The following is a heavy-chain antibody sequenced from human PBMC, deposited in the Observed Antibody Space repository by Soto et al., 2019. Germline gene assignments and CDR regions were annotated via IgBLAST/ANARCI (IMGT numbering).Heavy chain of an antibody. CDR2: INHTGST. J-gene: IGHJ4*02. CDR3: ASLTGGLLD. V-gene: IGHV4-34*01. Sequence: QVPLQQWGAGLFKPSETLSLTCAVYAGSFSGSYWSWVRQPPGKGLEWIGEINHTGSTNYNPSLKSRVTISVDTSKNQFSLNLSSVTAADSAVEYCASLTGGLLDWGQGTLVTVSS. CDR1: AGSFSGSY. D-gene: IGHD3-9*01.